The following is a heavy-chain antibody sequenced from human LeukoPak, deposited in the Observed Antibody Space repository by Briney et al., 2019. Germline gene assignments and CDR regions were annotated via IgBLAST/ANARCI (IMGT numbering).Heavy chain of an antibody. CDR2: INHSEYT. CDR3: ARGPVDYYDSSGYYFFDY. J-gene: IGHJ4*02. V-gene: IGHV4-34*01. Sequence: KPSETLSLTCAVYDGSFSGYYWSWIRQPPGKGLEWIGDINHSEYTNYNPSLRSRVTMSVDTSKNQFSLKLNSVTAADTAVYYYARGPVDYYDSSGYYFFDYWGQGTLVTVSS. D-gene: IGHD3-22*01. CDR1: DGSFSGYY.